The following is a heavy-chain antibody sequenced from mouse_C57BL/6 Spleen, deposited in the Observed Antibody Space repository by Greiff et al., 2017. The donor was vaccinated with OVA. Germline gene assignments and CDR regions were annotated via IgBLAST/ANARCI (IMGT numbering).Heavy chain of an antibody. CDR3: ARPNYYGSSYDWYFDV. CDR1: GFTFSSYT. CDR2: ISGGGGNT. D-gene: IGHD1-1*01. Sequence: EVHLVESGGGLVKPGGSLKLSCAASGFTFSSYTMSWVRQTPEKRLEWVATISGGGGNTYYPDSVKGRFTISRDNAKNTLYLQMSSLRSEDTALYYCARPNYYGSSYDWYFDVWGTGTTVTVSS. J-gene: IGHJ1*03. V-gene: IGHV5-9*01.